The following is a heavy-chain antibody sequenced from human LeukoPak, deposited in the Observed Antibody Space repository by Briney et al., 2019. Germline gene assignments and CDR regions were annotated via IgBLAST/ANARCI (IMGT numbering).Heavy chain of an antibody. D-gene: IGHD6-19*01. J-gene: IGHJ4*02. CDR2: ISSSGSTI. Sequence: GGSLRLSCAASGFTFSDYYMSWIRQAPGKGLEWVSYISSSGSTIYHADSVKGRFTISRDNAKNSLYLQMNSLRAEDTAVYYCARDEQWLDNFDYWGQGTLVTVSS. CDR1: GFTFSDYY. CDR3: ARDEQWLDNFDY. V-gene: IGHV3-11*01.